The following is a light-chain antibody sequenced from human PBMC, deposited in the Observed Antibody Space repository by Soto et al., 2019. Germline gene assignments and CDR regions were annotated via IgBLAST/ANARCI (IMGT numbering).Light chain of an antibody. CDR2: EVS. V-gene: IGLV2-23*02. CDR1: SSEVGSYNL. J-gene: IGLJ1*01. Sequence: QCVLTHPASLSGSPGQSITISLPGNSSEVGSYNLVSWYQQHPGKAPKLMIYEVSKRPSGVSNRFSGSKSGNTASLTISGLQAEDEADYYCWPYAGSSTFGYVFGTVTKVTIL. CDR3: WPYAGSSTFGYV.